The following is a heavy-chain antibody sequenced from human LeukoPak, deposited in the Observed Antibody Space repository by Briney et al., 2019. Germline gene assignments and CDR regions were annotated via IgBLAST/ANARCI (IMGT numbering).Heavy chain of an antibody. D-gene: IGHD4-11*01. CDR1: GFTFSSYH. CDR3: ARVWQDYSNTDY. CDR2: ISASSDLI. V-gene: IGHV3-48*01. Sequence: GGSLRLSCAASGFTFSSYHMNWIRQAPGKGLEWISYISASSDLIYYADSVKGRFAISRDNAQRSLYLQMNSLTAEDTAVYYCARVWQDYSNTDYWGQGTLVTVSP. J-gene: IGHJ4*02.